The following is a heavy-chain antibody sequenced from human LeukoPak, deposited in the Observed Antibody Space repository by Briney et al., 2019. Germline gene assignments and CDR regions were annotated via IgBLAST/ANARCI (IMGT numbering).Heavy chain of an antibody. V-gene: IGHV3-7*01. CDR2: IKQDGSGK. CDR1: GFTFSSYW. CDR3: ARTYDSSGYYWWDYYYMDV. J-gene: IGHJ6*03. Sequence: PGGSLRLSCAASGFTFSSYWMSWVRQAPGKGLEWVANIKQDGSGKYYVDSVKGRFTISRDNAKNSLYLQMSSLRAEDTAVYYCARTYDSSGYYWWDYYYMDVWGKGTTVTVSS. D-gene: IGHD3-22*01.